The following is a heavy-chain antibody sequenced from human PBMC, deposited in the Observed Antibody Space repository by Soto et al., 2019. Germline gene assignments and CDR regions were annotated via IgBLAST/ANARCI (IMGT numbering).Heavy chain of an antibody. CDR3: SGGEIGEDYYADFPVDV. CDR1: GFTFSGSV. CDR2: IRSKANGYAT. D-gene: IGHD3-22*01. J-gene: IGHJ6*04. V-gene: IGHV3-73*02. Sequence: EVQLVESGGGLVQPGGSLKLSCAASGFTFSGSVIHWVRQAPGKGLEWVGRIRSKANGYATAYGPSVKGRFTISRADSRNTACLQRSIRKVEETAVYYCSGGEIGEDYYADFPVDVWGEGATVTVSS.